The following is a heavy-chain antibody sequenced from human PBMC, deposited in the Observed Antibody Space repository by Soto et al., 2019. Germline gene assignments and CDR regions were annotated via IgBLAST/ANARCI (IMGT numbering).Heavy chain of an antibody. CDR1: GFTFSSYA. V-gene: IGHV3-23*01. CDR3: AKESRSYYGESDY. D-gene: IGHD3-10*01. J-gene: IGHJ4*02. Sequence: EVQLLESGGGLVQPGGSLRLSCAASGFTFSSYAMNWVRQAPGKGLEWVSTISGSGGSTYFADSVKGRFTISRDNSKNTLYLQMSSLRAEDTAVYYCAKESRSYYGESDYWGQGTLVTVSS. CDR2: ISGSGGST.